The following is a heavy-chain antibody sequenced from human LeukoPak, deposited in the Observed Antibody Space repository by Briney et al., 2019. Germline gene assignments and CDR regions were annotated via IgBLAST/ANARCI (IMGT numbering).Heavy chain of an antibody. Sequence: PGGSLRLSCAASGFTFSNYWMSWVRQAPGKALEWVANTNPDGGDTYYVDSVKGRFTISRDNAKNSLYLQMYSLRTEDTAVYYCARMGSHHFDCWGQGTLVTVSS. CDR2: TNPDGGDT. J-gene: IGHJ4*02. V-gene: IGHV3-7*01. CDR1: GFTFSNYW. CDR3: ARMGSHHFDC. D-gene: IGHD1-26*01.